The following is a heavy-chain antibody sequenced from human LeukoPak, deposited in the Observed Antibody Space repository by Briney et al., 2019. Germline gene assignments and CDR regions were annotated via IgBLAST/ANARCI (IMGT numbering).Heavy chain of an antibody. D-gene: IGHD5-24*01. CDR2: KYYSGST. Sequence: PSETLSLTCTVSGGSISSSNCYWGWIRQPPGKGLEWIGAKYYSGSTSYNPSLQSRVNISVETSKNQFSLQLSSVTAADTAVYYCGRHEEEDGYNAKTVDYWGQGTLVTVSS. CDR1: GGSISSSNCY. J-gene: IGHJ4*02. V-gene: IGHV4-39*01. CDR3: GRHEEEDGYNAKTVDY.